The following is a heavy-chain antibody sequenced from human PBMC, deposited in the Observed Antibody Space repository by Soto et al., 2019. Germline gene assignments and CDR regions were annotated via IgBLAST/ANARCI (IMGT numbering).Heavy chain of an antibody. CDR2: IVPIVDTS. CDR3: VRVAAIPRYPDN. Sequence: QVQLVQSGAEVRQPASSVKVSCKTAGGTFSSYAISWVRQAPGQGLEWMGGIVPIVDTSTYAQKFQGRVTITADESTSTVYMELSSLRSDDTAVYYCVRVAAIPRYPDNWGHRTLVTVSS. D-gene: IGHD6-25*01. V-gene: IGHV1-69*12. CDR1: GGTFSSYA. J-gene: IGHJ4*01.